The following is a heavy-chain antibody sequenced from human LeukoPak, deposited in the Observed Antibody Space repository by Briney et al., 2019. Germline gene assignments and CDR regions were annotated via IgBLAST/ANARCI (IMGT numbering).Heavy chain of an antibody. D-gene: IGHD3-3*01. CDR3: ARDGDYDFWSGPQYYMDV. J-gene: IGHJ6*03. V-gene: IGHV3-48*04. CDR1: GFTFSSYA. Sequence: QSGGSLRLSCAASGFTFSSYAMSWVRQAPGKGLEWVSYISSSGSTIYYADSVKGRFTISRDNAKNSLYLQMNSLRAEDTAVYYCARDGDYDFWSGPQYYMDVWGKGTTVTVSS. CDR2: ISSSGSTI.